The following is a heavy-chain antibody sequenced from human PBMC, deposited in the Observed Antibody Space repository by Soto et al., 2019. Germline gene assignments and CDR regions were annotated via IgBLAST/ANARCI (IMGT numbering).Heavy chain of an antibody. J-gene: IGHJ4*02. CDR2: IYYSGST. CDR3: ARAKLLLWFGELYY. Sequence: QVQLQESGQGLVKPSQTLSLTCTVSGGSISSGGYYWSWIRQHPGKGLEWIGYIYYSGSTYYNPSLKSRVTISVDSSKNQFSLKLSSVTAAYTAVYYCARAKLLLWFGELYYWGQGTLVTVSS. V-gene: IGHV4-31*03. CDR1: GGSISSGGYY. D-gene: IGHD3-10*01.